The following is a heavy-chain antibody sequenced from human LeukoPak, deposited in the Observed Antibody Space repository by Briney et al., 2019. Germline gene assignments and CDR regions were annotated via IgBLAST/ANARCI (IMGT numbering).Heavy chain of an antibody. V-gene: IGHV4-39*01. CDR2: IYYSGST. CDR3: ARLFGEDDY. CDR1: GGSISSSSHY. D-gene: IGHD3-10*01. J-gene: IGHJ4*02. Sequence: PSETLSLTCTVSGGSISSSSHYWGWIRQPPGKGLEWIGSIYYSGSTYYNPSLKSRVTISVDTSKNQFSLKLSSVTAADTAVYYCARLFGEDDYWGQGTLVTVSS.